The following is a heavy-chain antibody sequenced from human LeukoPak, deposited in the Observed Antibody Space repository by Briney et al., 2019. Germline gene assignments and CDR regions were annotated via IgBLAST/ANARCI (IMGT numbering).Heavy chain of an antibody. CDR2: ISYDGSNK. D-gene: IGHD6-13*01. CDR3: ARSGEIAAGPYDY. CDR1: GFTFSSYA. J-gene: IGHJ4*02. Sequence: GGSLRLSCAASGFTFSSYAMHWVRQAPGKGLEGVAVISYDGSNKYYADSVKGRFTISRDNSKNTLYLQMNSLRAEDTAVYYCARSGEIAAGPYDYWGQGTLVTVSS. V-gene: IGHV3-30*01.